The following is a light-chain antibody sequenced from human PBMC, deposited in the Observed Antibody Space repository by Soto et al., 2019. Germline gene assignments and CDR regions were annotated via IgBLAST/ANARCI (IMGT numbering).Light chain of an antibody. CDR3: QHYGSSRT. V-gene: IGKV3-20*01. CDR1: QSVSSSY. J-gene: IGKJ1*01. Sequence: EIVLTQSPCTLSLSPGERATLSCRASQSVSSSYLAWYQHKPGQAPRLLIYAASSRATGIPDRFSGSGSGTDYTLTISRLEPEDFAVYYCQHYGSSRTFGQGTKVDIK. CDR2: AAS.